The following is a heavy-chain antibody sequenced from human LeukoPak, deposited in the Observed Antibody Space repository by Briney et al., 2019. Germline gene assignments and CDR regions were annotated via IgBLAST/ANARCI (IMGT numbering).Heavy chain of an antibody. Sequence: ASVKVSCKPSGYTFTNYGMSWVRQSPGQGLEWMGWISAYNGNTKYAQRLQGRVTMTTDTSTSTAYMELRSLRSDDTAVYYYARDINYYYDSSGYNDYFDYWGQGTLVTVSS. CDR2: ISAYNGNT. V-gene: IGHV1-18*01. J-gene: IGHJ4*02. CDR3: ARDINYYYDSSGYNDYFDY. CDR1: GYTFTNYG. D-gene: IGHD3-22*01.